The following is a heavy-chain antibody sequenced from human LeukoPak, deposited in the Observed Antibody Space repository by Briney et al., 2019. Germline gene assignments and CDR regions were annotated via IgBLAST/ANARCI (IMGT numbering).Heavy chain of an antibody. CDR1: GYTFTSYG. Sequence: GASVKVSCKASGYTFTSYGISWVRQAPGQGLEWMGWISAYNGNTNYAQKFQGRVTITRDTSASTAYMELSSLRSEDTAVYYCASKPLGDYVWGSYDYWGQGTLVTVSS. CDR3: ASKPLGDYVWGSYDY. CDR2: ISAYNGNT. V-gene: IGHV1-18*01. D-gene: IGHD3-16*01. J-gene: IGHJ4*02.